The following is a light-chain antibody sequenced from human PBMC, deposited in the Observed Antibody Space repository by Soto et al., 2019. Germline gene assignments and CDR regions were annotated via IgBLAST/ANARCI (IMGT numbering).Light chain of an antibody. J-gene: IGKJ5*01. CDR2: DAS. CDR3: QQYYTYAT. CDR1: QSVSSN. V-gene: IGKV3D-15*01. Sequence: EIVMTQSPATLSVSPGERATLSCRASQSVSSNLAWYQQKPGQAPRLPICDASYRAAGIPARFSGSGSGTEFTLTITCLQPDDFATYFCQQYYTYATFGHGTRLEIK.